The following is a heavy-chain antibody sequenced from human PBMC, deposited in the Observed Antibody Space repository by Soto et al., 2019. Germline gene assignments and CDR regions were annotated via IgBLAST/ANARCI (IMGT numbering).Heavy chain of an antibody. Sequence: GSLRLSCEASGFIFSNYWMHWVRQTPGTGLVWVSRISNDGSITNYADSVKGRFTISRDNAKNTLYLQMNSLRAEDTAVYYCAKDLTWNQADYWGQGALVTV. CDR2: ISNDGSIT. D-gene: IGHD1-1*01. J-gene: IGHJ4*02. CDR3: AKDLTWNQADY. CDR1: GFIFSNYW. V-gene: IGHV3-74*01.